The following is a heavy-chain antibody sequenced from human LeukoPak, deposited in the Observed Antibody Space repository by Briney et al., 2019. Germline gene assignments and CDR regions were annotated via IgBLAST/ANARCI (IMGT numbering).Heavy chain of an antibody. CDR2: INHSGST. V-gene: IGHV4-34*01. Sequence: AETLSLTCAVYGGSFSGNYWSWIRQPPGKGLEWIGEINHSGSTNNNPSLKSRVTISVDTSKNQFSLKLSSVTAADTAVYYCARLAYFPSFDYWGQGTLVTVSS. CDR1: GGSFSGNY. J-gene: IGHJ4*02. CDR3: ARLAYFPSFDY. D-gene: IGHD2-8*01.